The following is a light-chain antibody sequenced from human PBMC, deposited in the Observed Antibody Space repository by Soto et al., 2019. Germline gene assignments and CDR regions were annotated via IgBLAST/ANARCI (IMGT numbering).Light chain of an antibody. V-gene: IGLV2-14*01. Sequence: QSFLTQPPSVLGSPGQSFTIPAPGTGSAVGGYNYVSWYQQHPGKAPKLMIYGVSNRPSGVSNRFSGSKSGNTASLTISGLXAEDEADYYCSSYTSSSTYVFGTGTKV. J-gene: IGLJ1*01. CDR3: SSYTSSSTYV. CDR2: GVS. CDR1: GSAVGGYNY.